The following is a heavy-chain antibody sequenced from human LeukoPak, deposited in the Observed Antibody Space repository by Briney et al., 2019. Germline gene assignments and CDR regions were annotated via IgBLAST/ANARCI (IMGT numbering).Heavy chain of an antibody. D-gene: IGHD6-13*01. V-gene: IGHV5-51*01. CDR3: ARTYSTSWYNLDY. J-gene: IGHJ4*02. Sequence: GESLKISCKGSGYRFTSYWIAWVRQMPGKGLEWMGIIYPGDSDTRYSPSFQGQVTISVDNAISTAYLQWSSLKASDPAIDYCARTYSTSWYNLDYWGQGTLVTVSS. CDR1: GYRFTSYW. CDR2: IYPGDSDT.